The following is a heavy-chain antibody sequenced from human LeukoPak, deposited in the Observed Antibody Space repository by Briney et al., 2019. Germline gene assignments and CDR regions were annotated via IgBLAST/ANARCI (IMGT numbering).Heavy chain of an antibody. D-gene: IGHD4-17*01. J-gene: IGHJ4*02. V-gene: IGHV1-69*05. CDR1: GGTFSSYA. Sequence: SVKVSCKASGGTFSSYAISWVRQAPGQGLEWMGRIIPIFGTANYAQKFQGRVTITTDESTTTAYMELSSLRPEDTAVYYCARGGVYGDYETRFDYWGQGTLVTVSS. CDR2: IIPIFGTA. CDR3: ARGGVYGDYETRFDY.